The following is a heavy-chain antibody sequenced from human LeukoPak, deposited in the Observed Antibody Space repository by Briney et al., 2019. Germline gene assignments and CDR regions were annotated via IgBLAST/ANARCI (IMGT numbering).Heavy chain of an antibody. J-gene: IGHJ4*02. V-gene: IGHV4-31*03. D-gene: IGHD3-10*01. CDR2: IYYSGST. CDR1: GGSISSGGYY. Sequence: SETLSLTCTVSGGSISSGGYYWSWIRQHPGKGLEWIGYIYYSGSTYYNPSLKSRVTISVDTSKNQFSLKLSSVTAADTAVYYCAREGGTDYYGSGTHFDYWGQGTLVTVSS. CDR3: AREGGTDYYGSGTHFDY.